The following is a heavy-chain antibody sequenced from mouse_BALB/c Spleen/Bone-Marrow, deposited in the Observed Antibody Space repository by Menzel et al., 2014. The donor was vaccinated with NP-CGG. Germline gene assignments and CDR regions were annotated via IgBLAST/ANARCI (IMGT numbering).Heavy chain of an antibody. D-gene: IGHD1-1*01. J-gene: IGHJ2*01. CDR3: ARGGYYGSSYFDY. CDR2: IHYSGST. Sequence: EVKLMESGPDLVKPSQSLSLTCTVTGYSITSGYSCHWIRQFPGNKLEWMGYIHYSGSTNYNPSPKSRISITRDTSKNQFFLQLNSVTTEDTATYYCARGGYYGSSYFDYWGQGTTLTVSS. V-gene: IGHV3-1*02. CDR1: GYSITSGYS.